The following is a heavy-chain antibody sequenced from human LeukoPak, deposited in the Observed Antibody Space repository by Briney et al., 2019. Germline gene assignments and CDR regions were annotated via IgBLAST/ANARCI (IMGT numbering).Heavy chain of an antibody. Sequence: PSETLSLTCAVYGGSFSGYYWSWIRQPPGKGLEWIGEINHSGSTNYNPSLKSRVTISVDTSKNKFSLKLSSVTAADTAVYYCARQTQGLYYYDSSGYYSRGGYYYYYGMDVWGQGTTVTVSS. CDR1: GGSFSGYY. J-gene: IGHJ6*02. V-gene: IGHV4-34*01. CDR2: INHSGST. CDR3: ARQTQGLYYYDSSGYYSRGGYYYYYGMDV. D-gene: IGHD3-22*01.